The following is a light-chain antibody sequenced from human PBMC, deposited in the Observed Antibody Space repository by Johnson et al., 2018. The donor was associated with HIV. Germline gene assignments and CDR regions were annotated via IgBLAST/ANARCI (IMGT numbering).Light chain of an antibody. V-gene: IGLV1-51*01. J-gene: IGLJ1*01. CDR3: ATCDSSLSVYV. CDR2: DNS. Sequence: QSVLTQPPSVSAAPGQKVTISCSGSSSKIGNKYVSWYQQLPGTAPKVLIYDNSKRPSGIPDRFSGSKSGTSATLVITGLQTGDEADYHCATCDSSLSVYVFGTGTKVTVL. CDR1: SSKIGNKY.